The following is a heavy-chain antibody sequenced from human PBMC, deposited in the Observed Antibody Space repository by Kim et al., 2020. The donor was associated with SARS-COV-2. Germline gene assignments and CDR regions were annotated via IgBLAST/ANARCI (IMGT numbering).Heavy chain of an antibody. CDR3: ARDSLMDY. V-gene: IGHV3-53*01. J-gene: IGHJ4*02. CDR1: GLTVSSSY. D-gene: IGHD3-16*01. Sequence: GGSLRLSCAASGLTVSSSYMSWVRQAPGKGLEWVSVIDSGGATYYADSVKGRFTISRDSSKNTLYLQMNSLRAQDTAVYYCARDSLMDYWGQGTLVTVSS. CDR2: IDSGGAT.